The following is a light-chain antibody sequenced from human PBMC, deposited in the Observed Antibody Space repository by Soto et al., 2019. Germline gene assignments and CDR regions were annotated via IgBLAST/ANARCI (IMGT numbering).Light chain of an antibody. V-gene: IGLV1-40*01. CDR1: SSNIGAGYD. J-gene: IGLJ2*01. Sequence: QSVLTQPPSVSGAPGQRVTSSCTGSSSNIGAGYDVHWYQQLPRTAPKLLIYGNSNRPSGVPDRFSGSKSGTSASLAITGLQAEDEADYYCQSYDSSLSGYVVFGGATKLTVL. CDR2: GNS. CDR3: QSYDSSLSGYVV.